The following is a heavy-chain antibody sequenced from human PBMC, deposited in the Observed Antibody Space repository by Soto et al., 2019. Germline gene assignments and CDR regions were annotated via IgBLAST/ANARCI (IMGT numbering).Heavy chain of an antibody. CDR1: GYTFTNYP. J-gene: IGHJ4*02. CDR3: ARGFRDPSFSGFDY. Sequence: QVQLVQSGTEVRKPGASVKLSCWASGYTFTNYPLHWVRQAPGQRPQWLGWISAVDGQIKYSQKFQGRVTLTTDTSASTTYMELSSLRSDDTAMYYCARGFRDPSFSGFDYWGQGALVTVSS. CDR2: ISAVDGQI. V-gene: IGHV1-3*01. D-gene: IGHD2-21*02.